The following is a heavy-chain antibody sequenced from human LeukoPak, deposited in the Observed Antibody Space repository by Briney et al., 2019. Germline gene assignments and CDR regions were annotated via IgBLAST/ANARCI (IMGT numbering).Heavy chain of an antibody. Sequence: ASVKVSCKASGYTFTGYDINWVRQATGQGLEWMGWMSPSNGNTGYAQKFQGRVTMTRSTSITTAYMELSGLTFEDTAVYYCARGVDNGVDVWGHGTTVTVSS. J-gene: IGHJ6*02. CDR2: MSPSNGNT. V-gene: IGHV1-8*01. CDR3: ARGVDNGVDV. CDR1: GYTFTGYD.